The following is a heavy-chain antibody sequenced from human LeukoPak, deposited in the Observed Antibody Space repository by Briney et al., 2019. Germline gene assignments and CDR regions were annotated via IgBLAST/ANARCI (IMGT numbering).Heavy chain of an antibody. V-gene: IGHV4-30-4*08. CDR2: IYYSGST. J-gene: IGHJ4*02. D-gene: IGHD6-6*01. CDR1: GGSISSGDYY. CDR3: ASPPGGSSYDGYFDY. Sequence: SQTLSLTCTVSGGSISSGDYYWSWIRQPPGKGLEWIGYIYYSGSTYYNPSLKGRVTISVDTSKNQFSLKLSSVTAADTAVYYCASPPGGSSYDGYFDYWGQGTLVTVSS.